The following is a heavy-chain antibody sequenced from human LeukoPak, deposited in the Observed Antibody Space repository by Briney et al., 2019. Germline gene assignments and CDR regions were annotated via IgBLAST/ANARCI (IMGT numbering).Heavy chain of an antibody. CDR1: GFTFSSYE. CDR3: AKDISGDSSGYYYGGVDY. CDR2: ISSSGSTI. Sequence: GGSLRLSCAASGFTFSSYEMNWVRQAPGKGLEWVSYISSSGSTIYYADSVKGRFTISRDNAKNSLYLQMNSLRAEDTALYYCAKDISGDSSGYYYGGVDYWGQGTLVTVSS. J-gene: IGHJ4*02. V-gene: IGHV3-48*03. D-gene: IGHD3-22*01.